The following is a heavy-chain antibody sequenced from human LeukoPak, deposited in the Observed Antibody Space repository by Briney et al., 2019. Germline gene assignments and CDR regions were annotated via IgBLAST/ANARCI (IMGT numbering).Heavy chain of an antibody. D-gene: IGHD1-26*01. CDR3: AHRHRGIASDI. CDR2: IYENDEK. J-gene: IGHJ3*02. Sequence: SGPTLVKPTQTLRLTCTFSGFSLSRGGVGVGWIRQPPGKALEWLGVIYENDEKLYSSSLQNRLSITKDTSKNQVVLTMANMAPVDTATYYCAHRHRGIASDIWGQGTMVTVSS. CDR1: GFSLSRGGVG. V-gene: IGHV2-5*01.